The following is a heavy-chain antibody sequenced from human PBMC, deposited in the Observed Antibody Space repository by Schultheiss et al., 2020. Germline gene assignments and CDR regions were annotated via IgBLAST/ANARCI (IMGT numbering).Heavy chain of an antibody. CDR2: INHSGST. J-gene: IGHJ5*02. D-gene: IGHD3-3*01. Sequence: SETLSLTCAVYGGSFSGYYWSWIRQPPGKGLEWIGEINHSGSTNYNPSLKSRVTISVDTSKNQFSLKLSSVTAADTAVYYCARVERPLRYLEWLPPWFDPRGQGTLVTVSS. CDR3: ARVERPLRYLEWLPPWFDP. CDR1: GGSFSGYY. V-gene: IGHV4-34*01.